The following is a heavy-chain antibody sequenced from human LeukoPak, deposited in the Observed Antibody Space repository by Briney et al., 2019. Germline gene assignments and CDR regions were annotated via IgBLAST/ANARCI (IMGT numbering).Heavy chain of an antibody. CDR3: ARGQLVSYYYYMDV. Sequence: ASVKVSCMASGGTFSSYAISWVRQAPGQGLEWMGGIIPIFGTANYAQKFQGRVTITTDESTSTAYMELSSLRSEDTAVYYCARGQLVSYYYYMDVWGKGTTVTVSS. V-gene: IGHV1-69*05. CDR2: IIPIFGTA. J-gene: IGHJ6*03. CDR1: GGTFSSYA. D-gene: IGHD6-6*01.